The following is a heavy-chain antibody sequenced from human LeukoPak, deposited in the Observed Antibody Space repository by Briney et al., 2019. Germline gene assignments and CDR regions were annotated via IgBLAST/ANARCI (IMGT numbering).Heavy chain of an antibody. D-gene: IGHD6-19*01. CDR1: GGSISSYY. CDR3: ARATTSSGWLGGDY. V-gene: IGHV4-59*01. J-gene: IGHJ4*02. Sequence: SETLSLTCTVSGGSISSYYWSWIRQPPGKGLEWIGYIYYSGSTNYNPSLKSRVTISVDTSKNQFSLKLSSVTAADTAVYYCARATTSSGWLGGDYWGQGTLVTVSS. CDR2: IYYSGST.